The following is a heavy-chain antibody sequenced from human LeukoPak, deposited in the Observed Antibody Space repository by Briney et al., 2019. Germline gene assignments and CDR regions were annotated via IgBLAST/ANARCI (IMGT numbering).Heavy chain of an antibody. CDR3: ATDGRSSGWYGFDY. V-gene: IGHV3-11*04. D-gene: IGHD6-19*01. CDR1: GFTFSDFH. CDR2: ITSPVGRI. Sequence: GGSLRLSCAASGFTFSDFHMSWIRQAPGKGLEWVSSITSPVGRIYYADSLKGRITISRDNARSSLYLQMNSLRAEDTAVYYCATDGRSSGWYGFDYWGLGTLATVSS. J-gene: IGHJ4*02.